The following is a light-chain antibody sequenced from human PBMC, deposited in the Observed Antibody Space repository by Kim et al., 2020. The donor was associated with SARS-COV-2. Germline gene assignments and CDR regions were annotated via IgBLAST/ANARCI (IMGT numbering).Light chain of an antibody. CDR1: QSVSSN. CDR3: QQYNNWPWT. V-gene: IGKV3-15*01. J-gene: IGKJ1*01. Sequence: PGERAPLSCRASQSVSSNFAWYQRKPGQAPRLLIYGASTRATDIPARFSGSGSGTEFSLTISSLQSEDFAVYYCQQYNNWPWTFGQGTKVDIK. CDR2: GAS.